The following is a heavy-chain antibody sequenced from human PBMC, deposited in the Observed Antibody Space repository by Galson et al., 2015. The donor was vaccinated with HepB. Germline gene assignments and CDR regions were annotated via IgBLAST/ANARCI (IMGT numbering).Heavy chain of an antibody. CDR1: GGTFSSYA. D-gene: IGHD5-18*01. CDR2: IIPIFGTA. Sequence: SVKVSCKASGGTFSSYAISWVRQAPGQGLEWMGGIIPIFGTANYAQKFQGRVTITADESTSTAYMELSSLRSEDTAVYYCARDPNSYGPTGNWVDPWGQGTLVTVSS. J-gene: IGHJ5*02. CDR3: ARDPNSYGPTGNWVDP. V-gene: IGHV1-69*13.